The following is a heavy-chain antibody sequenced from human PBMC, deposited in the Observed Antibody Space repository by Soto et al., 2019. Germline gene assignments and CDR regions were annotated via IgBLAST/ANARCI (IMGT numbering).Heavy chain of an antibody. Sequence: SETLSLTCTVSGGSISSGGYYWSWIRQHPGKGLEWIGYIYYSGSTYYNPSLKSRVTISVDTSKNQFSLKLSSVTAADTAVYYCASNYYDSLYYMDVWGKGTTVTVSS. D-gene: IGHD3-3*01. CDR3: ASNYYDSLYYMDV. CDR2: IYYSGST. CDR1: GGSISSGGYY. V-gene: IGHV4-31*03. J-gene: IGHJ6*03.